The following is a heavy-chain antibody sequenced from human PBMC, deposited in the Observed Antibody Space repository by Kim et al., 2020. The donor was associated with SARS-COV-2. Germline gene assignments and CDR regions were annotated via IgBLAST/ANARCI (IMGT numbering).Heavy chain of an antibody. J-gene: IGHJ3*02. Sequence: SETLSLTCTVSGGSISSSSYYWGWIRQPPGKGLEWIGSIYYSGSTYYNPSLKSRVTISVDTSKNQFSLKLSSVTAADTAVYYCARDLPLLWFGELSDAFDIWGQGTMVTVSS. CDR3: ARDLPLLWFGELSDAFDI. CDR2: IYYSGST. CDR1: GGSISSSSYY. D-gene: IGHD3-10*01. V-gene: IGHV4-39*07.